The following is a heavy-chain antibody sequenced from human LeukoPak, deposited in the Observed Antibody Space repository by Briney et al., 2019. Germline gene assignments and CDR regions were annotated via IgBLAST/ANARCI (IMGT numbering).Heavy chain of an antibody. J-gene: IGHJ4*02. D-gene: IGHD2-21*01. CDR2: IYSGGST. CDR3: AREPSIDRFDY. Sequence: PGGSLRLSCAASGFTFNNGWMSWVRQAPGKGLEWVSVIYSGGSTYYADSVKGRFTISRDNSKNTLYLQMNSLRAEDTAVYYCAREPSIDRFDYWGQGTLVTVSS. CDR1: GFTFNNGW. V-gene: IGHV3-53*01.